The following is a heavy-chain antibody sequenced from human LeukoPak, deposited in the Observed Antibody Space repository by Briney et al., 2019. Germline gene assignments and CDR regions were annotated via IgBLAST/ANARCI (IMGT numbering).Heavy chain of an antibody. CDR3: ATRRYSSRYYYQRAFDI. D-gene: IGHD3-22*01. CDR1: GYTFTSYD. Sequence: ASVKVSCKASGYTFTSYDINWVRQATGQGLEWMGWMNPNSGNTGYAQKFQGRVTMTRNTSISTAYMELSSLRSEDTAVYYCATRRYSSRYYYQRAFDIWGQGTMVTVSS. V-gene: IGHV1-8*01. CDR2: MNPNSGNT. J-gene: IGHJ3*02.